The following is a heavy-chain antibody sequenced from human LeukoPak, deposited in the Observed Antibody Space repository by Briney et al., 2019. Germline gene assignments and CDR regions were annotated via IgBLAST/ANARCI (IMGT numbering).Heavy chain of an antibody. CDR2: ISSSSSTI. D-gene: IGHD3-22*01. CDR3: ARGQAYYYDSSGDY. V-gene: IGHV3-48*04. J-gene: IGHJ4*02. CDR1: GFTVSSNY. Sequence: GGSLRLSCAASGFTVSSNYMSWVRQAPGKGLEWVSYISSSSSTIYYADSVKGRFTISRDNAKNSLYLQMNSLRAEDTAVYYCARGQAYYYDSSGDYWGQGTLVTVSS.